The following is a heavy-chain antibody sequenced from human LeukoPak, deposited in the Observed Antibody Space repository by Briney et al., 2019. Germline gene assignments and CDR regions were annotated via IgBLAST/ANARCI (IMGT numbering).Heavy chain of an antibody. J-gene: IGHJ6*03. V-gene: IGHV1-18*01. CDR3: ARDRPPWGDYYYCYMDV. CDR1: GYTFTSYG. CDR2: ISAYNGNT. Sequence: GASVKVSCKASGYTFTSYGISWVRQAPGQGLEWMGWISAYNGNTNYAQKLQGRVTMTTDTSTSTAYMELRSLRSDDTAVYYCARDRPPWGDYYYCYMDVWGEGTTVTVSS. D-gene: IGHD6-6*01.